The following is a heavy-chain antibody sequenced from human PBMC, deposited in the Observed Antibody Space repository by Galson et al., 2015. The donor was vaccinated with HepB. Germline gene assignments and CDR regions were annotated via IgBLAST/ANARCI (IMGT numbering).Heavy chain of an antibody. Sequence: SVKVSCKASGYTFTSHGIHWVRQAPGQGLEWMGWINTNTGNPTYAQGFTGRFVFSLDTSVSTTYLQISSLKADDTAVYYCARKDSVTSYTLDYSGQGTLVTVSS. CDR2: INTNTGNP. CDR3: ARKDSVTSYTLDY. D-gene: IGHD4-17*01. J-gene: IGHJ4*02. V-gene: IGHV7-4-1*02. CDR1: GYTFTSHG.